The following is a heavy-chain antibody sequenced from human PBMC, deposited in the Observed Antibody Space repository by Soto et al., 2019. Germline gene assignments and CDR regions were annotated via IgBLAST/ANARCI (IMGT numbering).Heavy chain of an antibody. CDR2: ITPIFGTA. D-gene: IGHD5-12*01. J-gene: IGHJ4*02. V-gene: IGHV1-69*12. CDR1: GGTFSSYA. CDR3: ARGGLQLVAVYDY. Sequence: QVQLVQSGAEVKKPGSSVKVSCKASGGTFSSYAISWVRQAPGQGLEWMGGITPIFGTANYAQKFQGRVKITADESTSPAYMELSSLRSEDTAVYYCARGGLQLVAVYDYWGQGTLVTVSS.